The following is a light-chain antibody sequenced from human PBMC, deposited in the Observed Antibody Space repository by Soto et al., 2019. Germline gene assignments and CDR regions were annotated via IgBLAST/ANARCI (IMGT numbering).Light chain of an antibody. J-gene: IGLJ1*01. V-gene: IGLV2-14*01. Sequence: QSALAQPASVSGSPGQSITISCTGTSSDVGSYNYVSWYQQHPGKAPKLMIYEVSDRPSGISSRFSGSKSGNTASLTISGIQKDDEDDYYCSSYTSSSTLFGTGTKVTV. CDR2: EVS. CDR1: SSDVGSYNY. CDR3: SSYTSSSTL.